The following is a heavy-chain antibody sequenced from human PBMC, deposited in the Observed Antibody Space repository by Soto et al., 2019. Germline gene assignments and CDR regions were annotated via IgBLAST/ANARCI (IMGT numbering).Heavy chain of an antibody. D-gene: IGHD3-10*01. CDR1: GFTFSSYG. CDR3: ARDRIVLWFGGKDAFDI. V-gene: IGHV3-33*01. CDR2: IWYDGSNK. Sequence: GGSLRLSCAASGFTFSSYGMHWVRQAPGKGLEWVAVIWYDGSNKYYADSVKGRFTISRDNSKNTLYLQMNSLRAEDTAVYYCARDRIVLWFGGKDAFDIWGQGTMVTVSS. J-gene: IGHJ3*02.